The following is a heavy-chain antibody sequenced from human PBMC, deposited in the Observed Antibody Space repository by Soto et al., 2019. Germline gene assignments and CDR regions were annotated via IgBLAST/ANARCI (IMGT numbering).Heavy chain of an antibody. D-gene: IGHD1-26*01. CDR1: GFTFSSYG. J-gene: IGHJ4*02. V-gene: IGHV3-30*18. CDR3: AKDPAPRVGALYYFDY. Sequence: GGSLRLSCAASGFTFSSYGMHWVRQAPGKGLEWVAVISYDGSNKYYADSVKGRFTISRDKSKNTLYLQMNSLRAEDTAVYYCAKDPAPRVGALYYFDYWGQGTLVTVSS. CDR2: ISYDGSNK.